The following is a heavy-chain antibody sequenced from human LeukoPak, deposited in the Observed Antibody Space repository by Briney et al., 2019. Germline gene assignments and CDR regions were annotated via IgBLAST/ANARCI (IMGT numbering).Heavy chain of an antibody. CDR2: ISYDGIN. CDR1: GFTFSSYG. CDR3: ARSVYYADY. J-gene: IGHJ4*02. V-gene: IGHV3-30*03. Sequence: GGSLRLSCAASGFTFSSYGMHWVRQAPGKGLEWVAVISYDGINNYADSVKGRFTISRDNAKNSLYLQMNSLRDEDTAVYYCARSVYYADYWGQGTLVTVSS. D-gene: IGHD3-22*01.